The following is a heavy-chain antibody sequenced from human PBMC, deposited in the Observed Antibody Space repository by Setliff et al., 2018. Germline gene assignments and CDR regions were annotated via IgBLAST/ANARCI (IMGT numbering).Heavy chain of an antibody. CDR2: VYYSGAA. Sequence: SETLSLTCTVSGGSFSTYYWSWIGQAPGKGLEWIGHVYYSGAANYNPSLKSRVTVSVDTPKNQFSLRLISVTAADTAVYYCARGGTFRYFDYWGQGTPVTVSS. J-gene: IGHJ4*02. CDR3: ARGGTFRYFDY. V-gene: IGHV4-59*01. D-gene: IGHD5-12*01. CDR1: GGSFSTYY.